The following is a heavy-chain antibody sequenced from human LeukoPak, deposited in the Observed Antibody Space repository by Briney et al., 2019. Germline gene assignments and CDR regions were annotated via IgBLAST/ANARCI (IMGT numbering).Heavy chain of an antibody. J-gene: IGHJ4*02. CDR1: GASISSSNW. V-gene: IGHV4-4*02. D-gene: IGHD1-20*01. CDR3: ARGDNWLFDC. CDR2: ISPSGST. Sequence: SGTLSLTCAVSGASISSSNWWSWVRQPPGKGLEWIGEISPSGSTNYNPSLKSRVTMSVDKSKNQFSLNLSSVTAAGTAVYYCARGDNWLFDCWGQGTLVTDSS.